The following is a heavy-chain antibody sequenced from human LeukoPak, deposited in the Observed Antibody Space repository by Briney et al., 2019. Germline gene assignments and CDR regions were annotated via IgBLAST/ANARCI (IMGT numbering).Heavy chain of an antibody. D-gene: IGHD2-2*01. J-gene: IGHJ6*02. Sequence: PGGSLRLSCAASGFTFSSYSMNWVRQAPGKGLEWVSSISSSSSYIYYADSVKGRFTISRDNAKNPLYLQMNSLRAEDTAVYYCARDVWDIVVVPAAMPFGMDVWGQGTTVTVSS. CDR2: ISSSSSYI. CDR1: GFTFSSYS. V-gene: IGHV3-21*01. CDR3: ARDVWDIVVVPAAMPFGMDV.